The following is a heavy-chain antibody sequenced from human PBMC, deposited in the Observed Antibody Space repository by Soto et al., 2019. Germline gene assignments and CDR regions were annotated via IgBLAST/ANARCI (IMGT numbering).Heavy chain of an antibody. D-gene: IGHD2-21*02. CDR1: GFTFSSYS. CDR3: ARDPLLVVVTSYWFAP. J-gene: IGHJ5*02. Sequence: VGSLSLSCAASGFTFSSYSMHWFRQAPVKGLEWVAVISYDGSNKYYADSVKGRFTISRDNSKNTLYLQMNSLRAEDTAVYYCARDPLLVVVTSYWFAPWGQGTLVTVSS. V-gene: IGHV3-30-3*01. CDR2: ISYDGSNK.